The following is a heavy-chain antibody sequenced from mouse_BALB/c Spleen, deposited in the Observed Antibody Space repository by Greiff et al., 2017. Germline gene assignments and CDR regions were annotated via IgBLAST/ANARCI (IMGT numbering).Heavy chain of an antibody. CDR3: ARGDYYGSRAWFAY. Sequence: EVQGVESGGGLVKPGGSLKLSCAASGFTFSSYAMSWVRQSPEQRLEWVAEISSGGSYTYYPDTVTGRFTISRDNAKNTLYLEMSSLRSEDTAMYYCARGDYYGSRAWFAYWGQGTLVTVSA. J-gene: IGHJ3*01. CDR1: GFTFSSYA. V-gene: IGHV5-9-4*01. CDR2: ISSGGSYT. D-gene: IGHD1-1*01.